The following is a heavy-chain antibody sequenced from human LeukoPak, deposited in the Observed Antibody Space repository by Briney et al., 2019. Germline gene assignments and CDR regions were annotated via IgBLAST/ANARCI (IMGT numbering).Heavy chain of an antibody. CDR3: ASPFDWSYYADAFDI. CDR2: ISGSGGST. Sequence: GGSLRLSCAASGFTFSSYAMSWVRQAPGKGLEWVSAISGSGGSTYYADSVKGRFTISRDNSKNTLYLQMNSLRAEDTAVYYCASPFDWSYYADAFDIWGQGTMVTVSS. V-gene: IGHV3-23*01. CDR1: GFTFSSYA. D-gene: IGHD1-26*01. J-gene: IGHJ3*02.